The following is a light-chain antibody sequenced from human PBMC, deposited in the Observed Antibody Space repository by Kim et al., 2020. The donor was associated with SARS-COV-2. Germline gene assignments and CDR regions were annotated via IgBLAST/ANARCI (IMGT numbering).Light chain of an antibody. CDR2: QDT. CDR1: KLGHKY. J-gene: IGLJ2*01. V-gene: IGLV3-1*01. Sequence: SYELTQPPSVSISPGQTASITCSGDKLGHKYVCWYLQKAGQSPVLVIYQDTKRPSGIPERFSGSNSGNTATLTISRTQAMDEADYYCQAYDSTTVLFGGG. CDR3: QAYDSTTVL.